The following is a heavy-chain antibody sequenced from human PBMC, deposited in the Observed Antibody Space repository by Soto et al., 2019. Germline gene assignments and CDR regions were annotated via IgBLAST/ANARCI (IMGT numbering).Heavy chain of an antibody. CDR1: GYTFTSYY. D-gene: IGHD2-8*01. J-gene: IGHJ6*02. V-gene: IGHV1-46*01. CDR3: ARGKLMVYAIRGGWIMDV. Sequence: ASVKVSCKASGYTFTSYYMHWVRQAPGQGLGWMGIINPSGGSTSYAQKFQGRVTMTRDTSTSTVYMELSSLRSEDTAVYYCARGKLMVYAIRGGWIMDVWRQGTTVTV. CDR2: INPSGGST.